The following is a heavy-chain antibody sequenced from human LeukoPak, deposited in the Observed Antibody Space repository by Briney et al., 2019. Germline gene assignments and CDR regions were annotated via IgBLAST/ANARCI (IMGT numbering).Heavy chain of an antibody. CDR1: GFTFSNAW. CDR2: IKRKSDGGTT. Sequence: PGGSIRLSCAASGFTFSNAWMDWVRQAPGKGLEWVGRIKRKSDGGTTEYAGPVKGRFTISRDDSKNTLYLQMNSLKTEDTAVYYCMDLGSPQNFDMWGQGTMVTVSS. D-gene: IGHD1-26*01. CDR3: MDLGSPQNFDM. V-gene: IGHV3-15*01. J-gene: IGHJ3*02.